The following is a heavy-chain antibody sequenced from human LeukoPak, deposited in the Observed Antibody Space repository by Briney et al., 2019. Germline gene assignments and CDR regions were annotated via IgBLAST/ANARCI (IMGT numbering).Heavy chain of an antibody. CDR2: INPSGGST. V-gene: IGHV1-46*01. J-gene: IGHJ4*02. CDR3: AREKTYDYVWGSYRPAHYFDY. Sequence: ASVKVSCKASGYTFTSYYMHWVRQAPGQGLEWMGIINPSGGSTSYAQKFQGRVTMTRDTSTSTVYMELSSLRSEDTAVYYCAREKTYDYVWGSYRPAHYFDYWGQGTLVTVSS. D-gene: IGHD3-16*02. CDR1: GYTFTSYY.